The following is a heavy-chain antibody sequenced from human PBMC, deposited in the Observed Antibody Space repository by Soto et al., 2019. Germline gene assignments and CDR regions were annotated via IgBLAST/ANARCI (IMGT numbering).Heavy chain of an antibody. D-gene: IGHD6-13*01. CDR1: GFTFSSYG. CDR2: ISYDGSNK. J-gene: IGHJ6*04. CDR3: AKEYSSSWYNKYYYCMHV. Sequence: PGGSLGLSCAASGFTFSSYGMHWVRQAPGKGLEWVAVISYDGSNKYYADSVKGRFTIYRDNSKNTLYLQMNRLRAEDTAVYYCAKEYSSSWYNKYYYCMHVCGEGTTLTLSS. V-gene: IGHV3-30*18.